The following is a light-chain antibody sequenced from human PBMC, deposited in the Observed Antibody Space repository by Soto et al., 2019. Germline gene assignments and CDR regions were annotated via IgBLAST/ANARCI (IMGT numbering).Light chain of an antibody. CDR2: KAS. J-gene: IGKJ5*01. CDR1: QSISSW. CDR3: QQYNSYPST. Sequence: DIQMTQSPSTLSASVGDRVTITCRASQSISSWLDWYQQKPGKAPKLLIYKASSLQSGVPSRFSGSGSGTEFTLTISSLQPEDFATYYCQQYNSYPSTFGQGTRLEIK. V-gene: IGKV1-5*03.